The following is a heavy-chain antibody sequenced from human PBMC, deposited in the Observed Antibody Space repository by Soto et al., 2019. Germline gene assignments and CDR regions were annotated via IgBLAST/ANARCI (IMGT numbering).Heavy chain of an antibody. J-gene: IGHJ5*02. D-gene: IGHD3-10*01. V-gene: IGHV4-31*02. CDR3: ARDLSITMVRGVIRGWFDP. CDR1: CGSISSGGYY. Sequence: SETLSLTCTVSCGSISSGGYYWSWIRQHPGKGLEWIGYIYYSGSTYYNPSLKSRVTISVDTSKNQFSLKLSSVTAADTAVYYCARDLSITMVRGVIRGWFDPWGQGTLVTVSS. CDR2: IYYSGST.